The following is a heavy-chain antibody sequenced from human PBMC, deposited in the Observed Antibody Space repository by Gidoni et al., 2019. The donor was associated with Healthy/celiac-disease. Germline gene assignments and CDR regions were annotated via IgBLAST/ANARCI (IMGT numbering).Heavy chain of an antibody. D-gene: IGHD3-10*01. Sequence: SRVTISVDTSKNQFSLKLSSVTAADTAVYYCARAPIPMVRGVMNIFDYWGQGTLVTVSS. CDR3: ARAPIPMVRGVMNIFDY. V-gene: IGHV4-31*02. J-gene: IGHJ4*02.